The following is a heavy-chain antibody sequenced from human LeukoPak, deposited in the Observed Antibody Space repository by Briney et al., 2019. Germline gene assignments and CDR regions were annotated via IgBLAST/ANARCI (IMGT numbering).Heavy chain of an antibody. CDR1: GFTFSSYA. D-gene: IGHD6-13*01. Sequence: GGSLRLSCAASGFTFSSYAMHWVRQAPGKGLEWVAVISYDGSNKYYADSVKGRFTISRDNSKNTLYLQMNSLRAEDTAVYYCARDSIAAAGEYFQHWGQGTLVTVSS. J-gene: IGHJ1*01. V-gene: IGHV3-30-3*01. CDR2: ISYDGSNK. CDR3: ARDSIAAAGEYFQH.